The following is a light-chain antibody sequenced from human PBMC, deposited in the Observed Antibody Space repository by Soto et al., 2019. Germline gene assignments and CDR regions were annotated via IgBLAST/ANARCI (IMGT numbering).Light chain of an antibody. CDR3: ISYTGSSTSYV. CDR1: RSDIGSYNY. CDR2: GVS. Sequence: QSALTQPASVSGSPGQSITISCSGTRSDIGSYNYVAWYQQFPGKTPKILIYGVSNRPSGVSSRFSGSKSGNTASLTISGLQAEDEADYYCISYTGSSTSYVFGPGTKVTVL. J-gene: IGLJ1*01. V-gene: IGLV2-14*01.